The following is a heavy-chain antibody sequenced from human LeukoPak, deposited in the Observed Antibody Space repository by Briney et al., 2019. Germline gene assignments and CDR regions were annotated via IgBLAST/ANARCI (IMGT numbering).Heavy chain of an antibody. CDR2: INPSGGST. V-gene: IGHV1-46*01. Sequence: ASVKVSCKASGYTFTGYYMYWVRQAPGQGLEWMGIINPSGGSTRYAQKFQGRVTMTRDMSTSTVYMELSSLRSEDTAAYYCARDHDPIWGQGTMVTVSS. CDR3: ARDHDPI. J-gene: IGHJ3*02. CDR1: GYTFTGYY. D-gene: IGHD3-3*01.